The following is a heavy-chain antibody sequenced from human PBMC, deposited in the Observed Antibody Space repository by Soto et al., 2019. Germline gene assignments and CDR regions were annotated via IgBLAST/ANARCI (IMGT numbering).Heavy chain of an antibody. J-gene: IGHJ5*02. CDR1: GFTFSSYA. Sequence: EVQLLESGGDLVQPGGSLRLSCAASGFTFSSYAMSWVRQAPGKGPEGVSSMSGSGDNTYYVDSVKGRFIISRDNSKNTLYLQMSSLTVDDTAVYSCAKARTYNYANYFDPWGQGTLVTVSS. D-gene: IGHD1-1*01. CDR3: AKARTYNYANYFDP. V-gene: IGHV3-23*01. CDR2: MSGSGDNT.